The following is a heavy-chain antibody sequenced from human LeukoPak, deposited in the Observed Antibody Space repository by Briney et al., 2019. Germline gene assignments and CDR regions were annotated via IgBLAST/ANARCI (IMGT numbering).Heavy chain of an antibody. J-gene: IGHJ4*02. CDR1: PHTFTSYA. V-gene: IGHV1-18*01. Sequence: AASETVSCKASPHTFTSYAIRWVRQAPGQGVEWMGWISAYNGNTNYEQKLQGRVTITTDTSTSTAYMELMSLRSDDTAVYYCAGRLDCGGDCYFFDYWGQGTLVTVSS. CDR3: AGRLDCGGDCYFFDY. D-gene: IGHD2-21*02. CDR2: ISAYNGNT.